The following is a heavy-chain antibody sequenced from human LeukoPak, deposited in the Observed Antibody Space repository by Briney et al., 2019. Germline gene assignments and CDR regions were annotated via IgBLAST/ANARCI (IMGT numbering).Heavy chain of an antibody. J-gene: IGHJ4*02. CDR2: IYSGGST. CDR1: GFTVSSNY. Sequence: GGSLRLSCAASGFTVSSNYMSWVRQAPGKGLEWVSVIYSGGSTYYADSVKGRFTISRDNSKNTLYLQMNSLRAEDTAVYYCARDYHDSSGYYFPFDYWGQGTLVTVSS. CDR3: ARDYHDSSGYYFPFDY. D-gene: IGHD3-22*01. V-gene: IGHV3-66*01.